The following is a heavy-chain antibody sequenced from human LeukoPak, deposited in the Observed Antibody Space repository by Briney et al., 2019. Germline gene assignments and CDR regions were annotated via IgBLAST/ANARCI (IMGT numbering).Heavy chain of an antibody. Sequence: PGGSLRLSCTASGFTFGDYAMSWVRQAPGKGLEWVGFISSNAYGGSSEYAASVKGRFTISRDDSKSIAYLQMNSLKTEDTAVYYCTRACPAPTYYDFWSGYYSFWFDPWGQGTLVTVSS. CDR2: ISSNAYGGSS. CDR3: TRACPAPTYYDFWSGYYSFWFDP. CDR1: GFTFGDYA. J-gene: IGHJ5*02. D-gene: IGHD3-3*01. V-gene: IGHV3-49*04.